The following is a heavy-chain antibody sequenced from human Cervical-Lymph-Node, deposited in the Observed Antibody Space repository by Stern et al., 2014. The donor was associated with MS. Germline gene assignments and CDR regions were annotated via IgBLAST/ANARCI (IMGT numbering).Heavy chain of an antibody. V-gene: IGHV4-30-4*01. CDR2: IHNSGTT. J-gene: IGHJ4*02. CDR3: SRDADGYSLVFGY. D-gene: IGHD5-24*01. Sequence: QEQLQESGPGLVKPSQTLSLTCAVTGGSISIAEYYWSWIRQSPGKGLEWIGYIHNSGTTYYNPSLKSRVTISVDTSKNQFSLKLRSVTAADTAVYYCSRDADGYSLVFGYWGRGTLVTVSS. CDR1: GGSISIAEYY.